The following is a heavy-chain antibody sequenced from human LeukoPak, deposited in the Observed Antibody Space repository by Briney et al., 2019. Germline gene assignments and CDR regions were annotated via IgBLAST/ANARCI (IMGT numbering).Heavy chain of an antibody. V-gene: IGHV3-33*01. D-gene: IGHD2-15*01. J-gene: IGHJ6*02. CDR1: GFTFSSYG. Sequence: GGSLTLSCAASGFTFSSYGMHWVRQAPGKGLEWVAVIWYDGSNKYYADSVKGRFTISRDNSKNTLYLQMNSLRAEDTAVYYCAREVVAATGEVDDYYYGMDVWGQGTTVTVSS. CDR2: IWYDGSNK. CDR3: AREVVAATGEVDDYYYGMDV.